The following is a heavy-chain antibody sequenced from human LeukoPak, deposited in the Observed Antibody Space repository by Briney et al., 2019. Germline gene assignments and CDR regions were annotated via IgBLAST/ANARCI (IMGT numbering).Heavy chain of an antibody. J-gene: IGHJ5*02. CDR2: ISSSGSTI. Sequence: GGSLRLSCAASGFTFSDYSINWVRQAPGKGLEWVSYISSSGSTIYYADSVKGRFTISRDNAKNSLYLQMNSLRAEDTAVYYCARAVPDPRRGWFDPWGQGTLVTVSS. V-gene: IGHV3-48*04. D-gene: IGHD3-10*01. CDR3: ARAVPDPRRGWFDP. CDR1: GFTFSDYS.